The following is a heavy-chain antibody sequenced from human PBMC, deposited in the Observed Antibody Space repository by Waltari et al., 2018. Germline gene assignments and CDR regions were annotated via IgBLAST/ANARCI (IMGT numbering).Heavy chain of an antibody. Sequence: QLQLQESGPGLVKPSETLSLTCTVSGGSISSGSYYRSWIRQPAGKGLEWIGRIYTRGSTNYNPSLNSRVTISVDTSKNQFSRKLSAVTAADTALYYCATLEVIVNAFDIWGQGTMVTVSS. CDR3: ATLEVIVNAFDI. CDR2: IYTRGST. V-gene: IGHV4-61*02. J-gene: IGHJ3*02. CDR1: GGSISSGSYY. D-gene: IGHD2-15*01.